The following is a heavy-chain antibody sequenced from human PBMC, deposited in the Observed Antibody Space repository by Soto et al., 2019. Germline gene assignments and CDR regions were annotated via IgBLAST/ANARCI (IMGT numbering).Heavy chain of an antibody. Sequence: GASVKVSCKASGGTFSSYAISWVRQAPGQGLEWMGGIIPIFGTANYAQKFQGRVTITADESTSTAYMELSSLRSEDTTVYYCAIDKGPSSSSPYYYYGMDVWGQGTTVTVSS. J-gene: IGHJ6*02. D-gene: IGHD6-6*01. CDR1: GGTFSSYA. CDR3: AIDKGPSSSSPYYYYGMDV. CDR2: IIPIFGTA. V-gene: IGHV1-69*13.